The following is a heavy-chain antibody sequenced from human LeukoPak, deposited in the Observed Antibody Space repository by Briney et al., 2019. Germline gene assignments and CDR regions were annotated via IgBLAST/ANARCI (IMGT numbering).Heavy chain of an antibody. CDR2: INHSGTT. Sequence: SETLPLTCAVYGGSFSGYYWSWIRQPPGKGLEWIGEINHSGTTNYNPSLKSRVTTSVDTSKNQFSLKLSSVTAADTAVYYCARTNNVFYYFDYWGQGTRVTVSS. J-gene: IGHJ4*02. CDR3: ARTNNVFYYFDY. V-gene: IGHV4-34*01. CDR1: GGSFSGYY. D-gene: IGHD1/OR15-1a*01.